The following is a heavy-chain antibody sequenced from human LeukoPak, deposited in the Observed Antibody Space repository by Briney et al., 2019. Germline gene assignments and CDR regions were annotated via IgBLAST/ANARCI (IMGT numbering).Heavy chain of an antibody. CDR3: AKDYGDYGHYFDY. D-gene: IGHD4-17*01. J-gene: IGHJ4*02. Sequence: PGGSLRLSCAASGFTFSSYGMHWVRQAPGKGLEWVAVIWYDGSNKYYADSVKGRFTISRDNSKNTLYLQMNSLRAEDTAVYYCAKDYGDYGHYFDYWGQGTLVTVSS. CDR1: GFTFSSYG. CDR2: IWYDGSNK. V-gene: IGHV3-33*06.